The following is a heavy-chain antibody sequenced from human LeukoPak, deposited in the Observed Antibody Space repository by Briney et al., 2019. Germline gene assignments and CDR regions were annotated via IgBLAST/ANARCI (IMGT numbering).Heavy chain of an antibody. CDR1: GGSISSYY. CDR3: ARVRCSGGSCYGWFDP. J-gene: IGHJ5*02. D-gene: IGHD2-15*01. CDR2: IYTSGST. V-gene: IGHV4-4*07. Sequence: SETLSLTCTVSGGSISSYYWSWIRQPAGKGLEWIGRIYTSGSTNYNPSLKSRVTISVDTSKNQFSLKLSSVTAADTAVYYCARVRCSGGSCYGWFDPWGQGTLVTVSS.